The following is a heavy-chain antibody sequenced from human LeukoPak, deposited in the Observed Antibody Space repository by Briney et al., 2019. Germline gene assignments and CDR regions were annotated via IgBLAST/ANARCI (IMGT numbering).Heavy chain of an antibody. CDR1: GYTFTSYG. CDR3: ARGIRYFDWLSHAFDY. D-gene: IGHD3-9*01. Sequence: ASVTVSCKASGYTFTSYGISWVRQAPGQGLEWMGWISAYNGNTNYAQKLQGRVTMTTDTSTSTAYMELRSLRSDDTAVYYCARGIRYFDWLSHAFDYWGQGTLVTVSS. J-gene: IGHJ4*02. CDR2: ISAYNGNT. V-gene: IGHV1-18*01.